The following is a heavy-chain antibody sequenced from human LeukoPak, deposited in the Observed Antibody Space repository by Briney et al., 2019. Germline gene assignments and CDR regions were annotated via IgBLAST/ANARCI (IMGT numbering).Heavy chain of an antibody. Sequence: SETLSLTCTVSGGSISSGGYYWSWIRQHPGKGLEWIGYIYYSGSTYYNPSLKSRVTISVDTFKNQFSLKLSSVTAADTAVYYCARALMYSSSAIDYWGQGTLVTVSS. J-gene: IGHJ4*02. V-gene: IGHV4-31*03. CDR3: ARALMYSSSAIDY. D-gene: IGHD6-6*01. CDR2: IYYSGST. CDR1: GGSISSGGYY.